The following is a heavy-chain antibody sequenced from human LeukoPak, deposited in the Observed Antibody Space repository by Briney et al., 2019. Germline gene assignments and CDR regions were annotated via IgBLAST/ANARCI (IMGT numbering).Heavy chain of an antibody. D-gene: IGHD4-23*01. CDR1: GFSFGDYA. J-gene: IGHJ4*02. V-gene: IGHV3-49*04. CDR3: SREHGGNSEY. Sequence: GGSLRLSCTASGFSFGDYAMSWVRQAPGKGLEWVGFIRNKAYGGTTEYAAPVRGRFTISRDDSKSIAYLQMNSLKTEDTAVYYCSREHGGNSEYWGQGTLVTVSS. CDR2: IRNKAYGGTT.